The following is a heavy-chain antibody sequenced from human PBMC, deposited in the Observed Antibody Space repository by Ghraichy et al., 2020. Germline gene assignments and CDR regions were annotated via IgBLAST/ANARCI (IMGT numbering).Heavy chain of an antibody. D-gene: IGHD5-18*01. CDR3: AKGLKYSYGYGDY. Sequence: GESLNISCAASGFTFSSYGMHWVRQAPGKGLEWVAVISYDGSNKYYADSVKGRFTISRDNSKNTLYLQMNSLRAEDTAVYYCAKGLKYSYGYGDYWGQGTLVTVSS. J-gene: IGHJ4*02. V-gene: IGHV3-30*18. CDR1: GFTFSSYG. CDR2: ISYDGSNK.